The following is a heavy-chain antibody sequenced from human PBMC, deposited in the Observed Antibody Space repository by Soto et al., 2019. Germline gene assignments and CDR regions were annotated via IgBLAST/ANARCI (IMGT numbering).Heavy chain of an antibody. CDR1: GYTFTDLF. J-gene: IGHJ4*02. V-gene: IGHV1-2*02. CDR2: VDPRSGGR. D-gene: IGHD5-12*01. Sequence: QVQLVQSGAELKKPGASVRVSCKPSGYTFTDLFIHWVRQAPGQGLEWMGWVDPRSGGRRNTQKFQGRVTMSRDTATSAVYMELNSLTSDDTAVYYCARDNSGPLDYWGQGTLVTVSS. CDR3: ARDNSGPLDY.